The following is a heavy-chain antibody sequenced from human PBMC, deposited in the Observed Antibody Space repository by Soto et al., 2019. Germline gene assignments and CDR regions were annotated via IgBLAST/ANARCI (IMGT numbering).Heavy chain of an antibody. CDR1: GFTFSSYS. CDR3: ASVGT. D-gene: IGHD1-26*01. J-gene: IGHJ5*02. Sequence: PGGSLRLSCAASGFTFSSYSMNWVRQAPGKGLEWVSGINWNGGSTGYADSVKGRFTVSRHNSKNTLYLQMNSLRAEDTAVYYCASVGTWGQGTLVTVS. V-gene: IGHV3-20*04. CDR2: INWNGGST.